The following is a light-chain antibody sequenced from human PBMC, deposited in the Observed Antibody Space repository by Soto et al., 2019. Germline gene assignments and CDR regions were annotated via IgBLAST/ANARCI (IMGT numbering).Light chain of an antibody. CDR3: HQYHSYWT. V-gene: IGKV1-5*03. Sequence: DIQMTQSPSTLSAFVGDRVTITCRASQSVVSWLAWYQQKPGKAPKLLIYKASTLRNGVPSRFIGCGSVTECTLTIRSMQPDDSATYYCHQYHSYWTFGQGNKVEIK. J-gene: IGKJ1*01. CDR2: KAS. CDR1: QSVVSW.